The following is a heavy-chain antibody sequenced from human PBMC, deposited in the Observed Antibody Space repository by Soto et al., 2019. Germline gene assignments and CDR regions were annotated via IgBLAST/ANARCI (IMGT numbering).Heavy chain of an antibody. CDR1: GFTFSSYA. CDR2: ISYDGSNK. D-gene: IGHD1-26*01. V-gene: IGHV3-30-3*01. J-gene: IGHJ4*02. CDR3: ASLVLVGATGDY. Sequence: QVQLVESGGGVVQPGRSLRLSCAASGFTFSSYAMHWVRQAPGKGLEWVAVISYDGSNKYSADSVKGRFTISRYESKNTLYLQMTSLRAEDAAVYYCASLVLVGATGDYGGQGTLVTVSS.